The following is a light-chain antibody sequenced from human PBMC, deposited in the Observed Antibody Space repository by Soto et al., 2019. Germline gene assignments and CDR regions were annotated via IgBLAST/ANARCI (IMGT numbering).Light chain of an antibody. V-gene: IGKV1-39*01. CDR2: AAS. Sequence: DIQMTQSPSSLSASVGERVTITCRASQSISSYLNWYHQKPGKAPKLLIYAASSLQSGVPSRFSGSGSGTDFTLTISSLQPEDFATYYCQQSYSTTITFGQGTRLEIK. CDR1: QSISSY. CDR3: QQSYSTTIT. J-gene: IGKJ5*01.